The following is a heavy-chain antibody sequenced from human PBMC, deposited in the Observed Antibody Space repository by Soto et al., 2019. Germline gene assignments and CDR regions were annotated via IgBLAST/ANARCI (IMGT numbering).Heavy chain of an antibody. Sequence: EVQLLESGGGSAQPGGSLRLSCAASGFTFSSCAMSWVRQAPGKGLEWVSGISGSGTGTYYADSVKGRFTISRDNSKNTLYLQMNSLRAEDTAVYYCAAGTSWTRADYWGQGTMVTVSS. V-gene: IGHV3-23*01. CDR3: AAGTSWTRADY. CDR2: ISGSGTGT. CDR1: GFTFSSCA. J-gene: IGHJ4*02. D-gene: IGHD6-13*01.